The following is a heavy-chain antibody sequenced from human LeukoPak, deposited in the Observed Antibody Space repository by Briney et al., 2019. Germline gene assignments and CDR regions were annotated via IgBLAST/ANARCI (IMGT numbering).Heavy chain of an antibody. CDR3: AKDRSRGEIISY. CDR1: GFTFNSFA. Sequence: GGSLRLSCAASGFTFNSFAMTWVRQAPGKGLEWVSAISGSGGSTYYADSVKGRFTISRDNSKNTLYLQMNSLRAEDTAVYYCAKDRSRGEIISYWGQGTLVTVSS. V-gene: IGHV3-23*01. CDR2: ISGSGGST. D-gene: IGHD4-17*01. J-gene: IGHJ4*02.